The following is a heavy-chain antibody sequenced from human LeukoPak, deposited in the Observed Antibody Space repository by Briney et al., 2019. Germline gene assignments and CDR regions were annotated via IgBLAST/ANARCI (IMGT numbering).Heavy chain of an antibody. J-gene: IGHJ3*02. CDR2: IYTSGST. CDR1: GSISSYY. CDR3: ARQKCTSTSCLTKNAFDI. D-gene: IGHD2-2*01. Sequence: SETLSLTCTVSGSISSYYWSWIRQPPGKGLEWFGYIYTSGSTNYNPSLKSRVTISADTSKNQFPLDLSSVTAADTAVYYCARQKCTSTSCLTKNAFDIWGQGTMVTVSS. V-gene: IGHV4-4*09.